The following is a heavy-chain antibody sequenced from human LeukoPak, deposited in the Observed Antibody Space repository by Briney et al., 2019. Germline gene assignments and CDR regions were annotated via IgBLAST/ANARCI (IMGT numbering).Heavy chain of an antibody. V-gene: IGHV4-39*07. CDR2: IHYSGST. J-gene: IGHJ4*02. CDR1: GGSISNSIYY. D-gene: IGHD6-13*01. CDR3: ARVYSSNWSQTYYFDY. Sequence: SETLSLTCTVSGGSISNSIYYWGWIRQPPGKGLEWIGSIHYSGSTYYNSSLKSRVTISSDMPKNQFSLKLSSVTAADTAVYYCARVYSSNWSQTYYFDYWGQGTLVTVSS.